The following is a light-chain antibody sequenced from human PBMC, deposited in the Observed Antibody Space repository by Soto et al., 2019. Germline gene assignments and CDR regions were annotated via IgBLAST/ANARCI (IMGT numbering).Light chain of an antibody. CDR3: SSYAGSNNLG. CDR1: SSDVGGYNY. Sequence: QSALTQPPSASGSPGQSVTISCTGTSSDVGGYNYVSWYQQHPGRAPKLMIYEVSARPSGVPDRLSGSKSGNTASLTVSGLQAEDEADYYCSSYAGSNNLGFGGGTKLTVL. V-gene: IGLV2-8*01. CDR2: EVS. J-gene: IGLJ2*01.